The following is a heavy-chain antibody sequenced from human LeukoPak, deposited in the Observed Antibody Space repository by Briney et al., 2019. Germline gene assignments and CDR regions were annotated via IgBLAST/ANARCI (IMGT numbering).Heavy chain of an antibody. J-gene: IGHJ4*02. CDR2: INNDGRGT. CDR3: ARGLRGPDY. CDR1: GFTFSNYW. V-gene: IGHV3-74*01. Sequence: GGSLRLFCAASGFTFSNYWMHWVRQAPGKGLVWVSRINNDGRGTTYADSVKGRFTISRDNAKDTLYLQMNSLRVEDTAVYYCARGLRGPDYWGQGALVTVSS. D-gene: IGHD5-12*01.